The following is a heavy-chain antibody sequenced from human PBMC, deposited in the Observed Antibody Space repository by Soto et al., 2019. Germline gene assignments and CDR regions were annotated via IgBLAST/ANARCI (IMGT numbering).Heavy chain of an antibody. CDR1: GSYITSGDYH. J-gene: IGHJ4*02. CDR2: ISHSETT. CDR3: AGFGVGDRDDK. D-gene: IGHD2-8*01. Sequence: QVRLQESGPGLVKASQTLSLTCSVSGSYITSGDYHWTWIRQAPGKGLEWIGYISHSETTYYSPALKNRIIISSDFSMNQFSLRLNSLTAADTAVYFCAGFGVGDRDDKWGQRTLVTVSS. V-gene: IGHV4-30-4*01.